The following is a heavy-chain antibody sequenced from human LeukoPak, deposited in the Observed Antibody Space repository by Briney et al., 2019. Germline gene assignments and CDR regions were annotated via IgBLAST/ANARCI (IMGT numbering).Heavy chain of an antibody. CDR3: ARASWVSTADAVR. CDR2: MNVTGET. V-gene: IGHV3-23*01. Sequence: GGSLTLSCAASGLSFSSFAMSWVRQAPARGLEGLSSMNVTGETIYAASVRGRCTLFRDGSRNTVYLHLSNLGVEDTAVYYCARASWVSTADAVRWGQGTVVTVSS. CDR1: GLSFSSFA. J-gene: IGHJ4*02. D-gene: IGHD3-16*01.